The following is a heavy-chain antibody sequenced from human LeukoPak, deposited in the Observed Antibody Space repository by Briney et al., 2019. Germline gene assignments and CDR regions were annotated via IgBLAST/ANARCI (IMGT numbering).Heavy chain of an antibody. D-gene: IGHD3-10*01. CDR3: ATWRGSGSYGGYFDY. CDR1: GFTFNNYG. Sequence: GGSLRLSCAASGFTFNNYGMHWFRQAPGKGLEWVAIIYYDGSKKNYADSVRGRFTISRDNSKNTLYLQMNSLRVEDTAVYYCATWRGSGSYGGYFDYWGQGTPVTVSS. CDR2: IYYDGSKK. J-gene: IGHJ4*02. V-gene: IGHV3-33*08.